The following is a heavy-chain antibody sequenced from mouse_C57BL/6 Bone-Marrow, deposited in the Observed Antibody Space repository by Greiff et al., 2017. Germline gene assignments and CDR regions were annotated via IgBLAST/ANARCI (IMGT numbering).Heavy chain of an antibody. CDR2: ISNLAYSI. Sequence: EVQLVESGGGLVQPGGSLKLSCAASGFTFSDYGMAWVRQAPRKGPEWVAFISNLAYSIYYADTVTGRFTISRENAKNTLYLEMSSLRSEDTAMYYCARHNYDYDVGYVDVWGTGTTVTVSS. V-gene: IGHV5-15*01. CDR1: GFTFSDYG. J-gene: IGHJ1*03. D-gene: IGHD2-4*01. CDR3: ARHNYDYDVGYVDV.